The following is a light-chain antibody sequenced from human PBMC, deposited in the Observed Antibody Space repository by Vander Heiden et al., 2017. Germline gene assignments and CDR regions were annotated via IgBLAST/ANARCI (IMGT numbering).Light chain of an antibody. CDR3: QQTYSVPWT. CDR2: GAA. V-gene: IGKV1-39*01. CDR1: QSINDY. Sequence: DIPVTQSPSPLSASVGDRVTITGRASQSINDYLNWYQHKSGKAPNLLVYGAATLQSGVTSRFSGSGSGTDFTLIISRVQPEDLATYYCQQTYSVPWTFGQGTRVEIK. J-gene: IGKJ1*01.